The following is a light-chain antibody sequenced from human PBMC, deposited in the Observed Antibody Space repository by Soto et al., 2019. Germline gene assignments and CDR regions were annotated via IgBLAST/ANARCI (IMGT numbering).Light chain of an antibody. Sequence: EIVLTQSPATLSLSPGERATLSCRASHSVGSDLAWYRQKPGQAPRLLIYDASNRATGIPARFSGSGSGTDFTLTISSLEPEDFAIYYCQHRSNWPITFGQGTRLEIK. CDR1: HSVGSD. CDR2: DAS. V-gene: IGKV3-11*01. J-gene: IGKJ5*01. CDR3: QHRSNWPIT.